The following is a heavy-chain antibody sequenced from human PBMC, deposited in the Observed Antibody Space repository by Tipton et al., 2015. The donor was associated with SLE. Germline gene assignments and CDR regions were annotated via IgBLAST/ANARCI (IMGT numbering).Heavy chain of an antibody. CDR3: AKDHQYSGYDSHAFDI. Sequence: RSLRLSCAASGFTFSSYGMHWVRQAPGKGLEWVAVISYDGSNKYYADSVKGRFTISRDNSKNTLYLQMNSLRAEDTAVYYCAKDHQYSGYDSHAFDIWGQGTMVSVSS. J-gene: IGHJ3*02. CDR2: ISYDGSNK. V-gene: IGHV3-30*18. D-gene: IGHD5-12*01. CDR1: GFTFSSYG.